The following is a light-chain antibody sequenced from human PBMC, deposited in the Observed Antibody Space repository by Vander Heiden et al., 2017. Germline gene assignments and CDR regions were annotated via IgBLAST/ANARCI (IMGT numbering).Light chain of an antibody. Sequence: DIQMTQSPSTLSASVGDRVTITCRASQSISSWLAWYQQKPGKAPKLLIYKASSLESGVPSRFSGSGSGTEFTLTISSLQPDDFATYYCQQYYSYSITFGQGTQLRIK. CDR2: KAS. J-gene: IGKJ5*01. CDR3: QQYYSYSIT. CDR1: QSISSW. V-gene: IGKV1-5*03.